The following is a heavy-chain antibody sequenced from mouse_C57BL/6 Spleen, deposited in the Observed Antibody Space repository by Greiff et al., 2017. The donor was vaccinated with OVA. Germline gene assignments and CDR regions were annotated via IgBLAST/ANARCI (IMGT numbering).Heavy chain of an antibody. V-gene: IGHV3-6*01. Sequence: EVQLVESGPGLVKPSQSLSLTCSVTGYSITSGYYWNWIRQFPGNKLEWMGYISYDGSNNYNPSLKNRSSITRDTSKNQLFLKLNSVTTEDTATYYGAREYFDVWGTGTTVTVSS. CDR1: GYSITSGYY. CDR3: AREYFDV. CDR2: ISYDGSN. J-gene: IGHJ1*03.